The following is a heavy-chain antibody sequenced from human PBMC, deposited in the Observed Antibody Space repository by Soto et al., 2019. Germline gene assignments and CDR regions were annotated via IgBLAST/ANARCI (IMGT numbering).Heavy chain of an antibody. CDR2: IWYDGSVK. CDR1: GFTFGTYG. CDR3: ARADCGGQCPCDY. Sequence: ESGGGVVQPGRSLRLSCEASGFTFGTYGMHWVRQAPGKGLEWVAGIWYDGSVKTYADSVKGRFSISRDNSQNTVYLQMNTLRAEDTAVYYCARADCGGQCPCDYWGQGTLVTVSS. J-gene: IGHJ4*02. V-gene: IGHV3-33*01. D-gene: IGHD2-21*01.